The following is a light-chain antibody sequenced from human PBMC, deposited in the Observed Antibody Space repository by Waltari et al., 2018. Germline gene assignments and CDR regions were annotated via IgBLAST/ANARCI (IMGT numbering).Light chain of an antibody. Sequence: QPVLTQPPSVSGTPGQRVPLACSGRASNIGGNLVNWFQQLPGKAPKLLIYRSDRRPSGVPDRFSAAKSGTSASLAISGLQSEDEADYICASWDDSLNGHWVFGGGTKVTVL. V-gene: IGLV1-44*01. J-gene: IGLJ3*02. CDR1: ASNIGGNL. CDR2: RSD. CDR3: ASWDDSLNGHWV.